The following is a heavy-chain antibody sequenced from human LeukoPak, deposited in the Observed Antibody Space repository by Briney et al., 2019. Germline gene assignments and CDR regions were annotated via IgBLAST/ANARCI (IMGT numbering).Heavy chain of an antibody. D-gene: IGHD2-2*01. J-gene: IGHJ4*02. CDR2: INPNSGGT. CDR1: GYTLTGYF. CDR3: ARDYHTLGYCSSTSCSARHFDY. Sequence: GASVKASCKASGYTLTGYFMHWVRQAPGQRRKWMGWINPNSGGTNYAQKYQGRVTMTRDTSISTAYMELSRLRSDDTAVYYCARDYHTLGYCSSTSCSARHFDYWGQGTLVTVSS. V-gene: IGHV1-2*02.